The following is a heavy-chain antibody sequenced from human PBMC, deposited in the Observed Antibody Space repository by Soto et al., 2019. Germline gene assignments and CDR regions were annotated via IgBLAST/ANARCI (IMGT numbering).Heavy chain of an antibody. D-gene: IGHD2-8*01. Sequence: SQTLSFTCAVSGDSVSTNSATLVWIRHSPSRGLEWLGRTYYRSKWYNDYAVSVKGRITINPDTSNNQLSLQLNSVTPDDTAVYYCARLIGNSWLNSWGQGTLVTVSS. CDR1: GDSVSTNSAT. CDR2: TYYRSKWYN. CDR3: ARLIGNSWLNS. J-gene: IGHJ5*01. V-gene: IGHV6-1*01.